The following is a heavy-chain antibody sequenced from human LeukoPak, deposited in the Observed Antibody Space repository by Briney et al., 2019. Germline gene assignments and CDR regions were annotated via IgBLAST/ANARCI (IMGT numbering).Heavy chain of an antibody. Sequence: ASVKVSCKASGYTFTGYYMHWVRQAPRQGLEWMGWINPNSGGTHYAQKFQGRVTMTRDTYISTAYMELSRLRSDDTAVYYCASRACSGGSCYPLNYWGQGTLVTVSS. V-gene: IGHV1-2*02. CDR3: ASRACSGGSCYPLNY. D-gene: IGHD2-15*01. J-gene: IGHJ4*02. CDR2: INPNSGGT. CDR1: GYTFTGYY.